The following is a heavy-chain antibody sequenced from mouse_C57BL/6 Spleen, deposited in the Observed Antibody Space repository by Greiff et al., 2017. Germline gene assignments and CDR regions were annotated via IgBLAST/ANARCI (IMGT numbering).Heavy chain of an antibody. J-gene: IGHJ1*03. CDR3: ARSGSTHWYFDV. Sequence: QVQLKESGAELAKPGASVKLSCKASGYTFTSSWMHWVKQRPGQGLEWIGYINPSSGYTKYNQKFKDKATLTSDKSSSTAYMQLSSLTYEDSAVYYCARSGSTHWYFDVWGTGTTVTVSS. D-gene: IGHD1-1*01. CDR1: GYTFTSSW. CDR2: INPSSGYT. V-gene: IGHV1-7*01.